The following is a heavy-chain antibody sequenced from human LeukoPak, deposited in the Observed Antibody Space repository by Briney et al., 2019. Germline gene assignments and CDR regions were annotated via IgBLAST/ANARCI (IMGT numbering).Heavy chain of an antibody. V-gene: IGHV3-23*01. CDR2: ISSTGGST. CDR3: AKRVPYYFDY. CDR1: GFTFSSYA. D-gene: IGHD3-3*01. Sequence: GGSLRLSCAASGFTFSSYAMNWVRRAPGKGLEWVSSISSTGGSTSYADSVKGRFTISRDNSNNTLYLQMNSLRAEDTAVYYCAKRVPYYFDYWGQGTLVTVSS. J-gene: IGHJ4*02.